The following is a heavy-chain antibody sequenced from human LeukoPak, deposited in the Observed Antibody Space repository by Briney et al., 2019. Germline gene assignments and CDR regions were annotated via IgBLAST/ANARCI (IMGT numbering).Heavy chain of an antibody. CDR3: ARGMSSIATRHHNRVDP. Sequence: SETLPLTCAVYGGSFSGYYWSWIRQPPGKGLEWIGEINHSGSTNYNPPLKSRVTISVDTSKNQFSLKLSSVTAADAAVYYWARGMSSIATRHHNRVDPWGQGTLVTVSS. CDR1: GGSFSGYY. CDR2: INHSGST. V-gene: IGHV4-34*01. J-gene: IGHJ5*02. D-gene: IGHD6-6*01.